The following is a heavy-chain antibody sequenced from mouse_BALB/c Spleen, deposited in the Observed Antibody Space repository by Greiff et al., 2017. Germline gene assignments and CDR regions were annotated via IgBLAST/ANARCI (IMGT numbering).Heavy chain of an antibody. CDR3: TGTTMITRAMDY. J-gene: IGHJ4*01. Sequence: SGTVLARPGASVKMSCKASGYTFTSYWMHWVKQRPGQGLEWIGAIYPGNSDTSYNQKFKGKAKLTAVTSTSTAYMELSSLTNEDSAVYYCTGTTMITRAMDYWGQGTSVTVSS. V-gene: IGHV1-5*01. CDR1: GYTFTSYW. D-gene: IGHD2-4*01. CDR2: IYPGNSDT.